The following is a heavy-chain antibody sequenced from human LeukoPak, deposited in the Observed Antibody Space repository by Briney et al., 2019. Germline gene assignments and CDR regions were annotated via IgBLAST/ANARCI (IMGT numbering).Heavy chain of an antibody. CDR1: GFTSSNYW. Sequence: GGSLRLXCAASGFTSSNYWLGWDRQSPGKGLEWVANIKPDGSQGYYVNSVKGRFTISRDNAKNSLILQMNSLRVEDTAVYSCVLYHDFRSGYYTGVEHWGQGALVTVSS. CDR3: VLYHDFRSGYYTGVEH. CDR2: IKPDGSQG. D-gene: IGHD3-3*01. V-gene: IGHV3-7*01. J-gene: IGHJ1*01.